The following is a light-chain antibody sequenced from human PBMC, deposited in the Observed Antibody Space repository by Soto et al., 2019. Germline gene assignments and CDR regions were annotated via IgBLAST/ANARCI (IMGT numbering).Light chain of an antibody. J-gene: IGKJ1*01. V-gene: IGKV3-11*01. Sequence: EIVLTQSPATLSLSPGERATLSCRASQTVTSSLAWYQQKPGEAPRLLIYAASNRATGIPARFSGSGSGTDFTLTISSLEPEYFAAYYCQQRHNWPRTFGQGTKVEVK. CDR3: QQRHNWPRT. CDR1: QTVTSS. CDR2: AAS.